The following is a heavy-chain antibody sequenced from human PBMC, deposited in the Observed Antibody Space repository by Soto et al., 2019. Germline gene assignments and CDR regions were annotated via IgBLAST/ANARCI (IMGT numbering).Heavy chain of an antibody. J-gene: IGHJ4*02. CDR3: ARERTYYYDTSGYYFLVGYYFDY. Sequence: GSLRLSCAASGFFFSSYWMTWVRQAPGKGLEWVANIKQDGSERYYVDSMKGRFTISRDNAKNSLYLQMNSLRAEDTAVYYCARERTYYYDTSGYYFLVGYYFDYWGQGTLVTVSS. V-gene: IGHV3-7*03. CDR2: IKQDGSER. D-gene: IGHD3-22*01. CDR1: GFFFSSYW.